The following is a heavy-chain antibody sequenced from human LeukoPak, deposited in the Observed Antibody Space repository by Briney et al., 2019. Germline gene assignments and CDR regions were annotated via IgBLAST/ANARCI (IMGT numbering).Heavy chain of an antibody. CDR3: ARIYYDYHFDY. J-gene: IGHJ4*02. CDR2: IYSGDNT. CDR1: GVTISNYY. D-gene: IGHD3-22*01. V-gene: IGHV3-53*04. Sequence: GGSLRLSCAASGVTISNYYMSWVRQAPGKGLEWVSVIYSGDNTYYADSVKGRFTISRHNAKNTLYLQMNSLRAEDTAVYYCARIYYDYHFDYWGQGTLATVSS.